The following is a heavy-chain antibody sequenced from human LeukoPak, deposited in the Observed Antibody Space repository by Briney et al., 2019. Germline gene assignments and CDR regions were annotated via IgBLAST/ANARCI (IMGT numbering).Heavy chain of an antibody. CDR1: GFTFSTFA. J-gene: IGHJ5*01. CDR2: IFPSGGEI. D-gene: IGHD2-8*02. V-gene: IGHV3-23*01. CDR3: ATYRQVLLPFES. Sequence: GGSLRLSCAASGFTFSTFAMIWVRQPPGKGLEWVSSIFPSGGEIHYADSVRGRFTISRDSSKSTLSLQMNSLRAEDTAIYYCATYRQVLLPFESWGQGTLVTVSS.